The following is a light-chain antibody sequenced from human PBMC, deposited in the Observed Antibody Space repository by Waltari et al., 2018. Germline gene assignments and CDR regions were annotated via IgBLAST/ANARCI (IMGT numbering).Light chain of an antibody. CDR3: QSYDGDRSWV. CDR2: ADN. V-gene: IGLV6-57*02. CDR1: GGSFATNY. J-gene: IGLJ3*02. Sequence: FILTQSHSVSESPGRTLTISCSGSGGSFATNYVQWYQQRPGSAPTPVIYADNQRPSGVPERFSGSVDSSANSASLTISGLQTEDEADYYCQSYDGDRSWVFGGGTKLTVL.